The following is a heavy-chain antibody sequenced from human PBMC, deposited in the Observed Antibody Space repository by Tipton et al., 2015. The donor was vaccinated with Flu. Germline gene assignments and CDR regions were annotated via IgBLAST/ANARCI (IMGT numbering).Heavy chain of an antibody. D-gene: IGHD5-12*01. J-gene: IGHJ4*02. CDR3: ARGRATPKADY. V-gene: IGHV1-2*02. Sequence: QLVQSGAEVKKPGASVKVSCKASGYTFTAYYMHWIRQAPGQGLEWMGWIDPNSGGTNYAQRLQGRVTMTRDTSISTAYMELSRLRSDDTAVYYCARGRATPKADYWGQGTLVTVSS. CDR2: IDPNSGGT. CDR1: GYTFTAYY.